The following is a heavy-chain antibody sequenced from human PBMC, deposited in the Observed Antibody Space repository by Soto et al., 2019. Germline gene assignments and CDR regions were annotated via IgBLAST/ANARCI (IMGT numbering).Heavy chain of an antibody. Sequence: LRLSCAASRFTFSIYGMGWVRQAPGKGLEWVSSISTSGASTYYADSVKGRFTISRDDSRNTLYLQMNSLRAEDTATYYCAKNSGGLNTNFDDWGQGTLVTVSS. CDR3: AKNSGGLNTNFDD. J-gene: IGHJ4*02. D-gene: IGHD2-15*01. CDR2: ISTSGAST. V-gene: IGHV3-23*01. CDR1: RFTFSIYG.